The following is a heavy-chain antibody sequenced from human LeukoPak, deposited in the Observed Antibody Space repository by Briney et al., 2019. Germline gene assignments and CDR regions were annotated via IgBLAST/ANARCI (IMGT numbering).Heavy chain of an antibody. V-gene: IGHV3-23*01. CDR3: ARGGGYCSSTSCSALYYYYYMDV. J-gene: IGHJ6*03. D-gene: IGHD2-2*01. Sequence: GGSLRLSCAVSGFTFSSYAMSWVRQAPGKGLEWVSAISGSGDSTYYADSVKGRFTISRDNSKNTRYLQMNSLGAEDTAVYYCARGGGYCSSTSCSALYYYYYMDVWGKGTTVTVSS. CDR2: ISGSGDST. CDR1: GFTFSSYA.